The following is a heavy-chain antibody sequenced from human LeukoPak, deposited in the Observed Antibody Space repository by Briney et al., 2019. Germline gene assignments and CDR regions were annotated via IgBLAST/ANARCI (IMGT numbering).Heavy chain of an antibody. CDR3: ARDPGHRIFWYFDL. V-gene: IGHV3-30-3*01. CDR1: GFTFSNYA. CDR2: VSYDGSNE. J-gene: IGHJ2*01. Sequence: GGSLRLSCAASGFTFSNYAVHWVRQAPGKGLEWVSIVSYDGSNEYYADSVKGRFTISRDNSRNTLYLQMSSLRAEDTAVYYCARDPGHRIFWYFDLWGRGTLVTVSS.